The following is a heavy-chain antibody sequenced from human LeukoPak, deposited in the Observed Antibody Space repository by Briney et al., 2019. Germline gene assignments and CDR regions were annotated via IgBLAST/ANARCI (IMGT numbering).Heavy chain of an antibody. CDR3: AKDSAVANSRDYFDY. D-gene: IGHD2-15*01. CDR2: ISRAGGVT. V-gene: IGHV3-23*01. Sequence: PGGSLRLSCATSGFTFSSYAMSWVRQAPGKGLEWVSAISRAGGVTYYADSVKGRFTISRDNSKNTLYLQMNSLRAEDTAVYYCAKDSAVANSRDYFDYWGQGTLVTVSP. CDR1: GFTFSSYA. J-gene: IGHJ4*02.